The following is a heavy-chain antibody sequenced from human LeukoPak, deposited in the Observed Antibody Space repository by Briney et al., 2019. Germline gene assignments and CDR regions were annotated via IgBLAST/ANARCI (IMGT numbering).Heavy chain of an antibody. CDR3: ARVQQQLASWFDP. CDR2: INPNSGGT. Sequence: AAVKVSCKASGYTFTDYHLHWVRLAPGQGLEWMGWINPNSGGTNYAQRFHGRVSMTRDTSISTAFMELSGLRSDDSAVYYCARVQQQLASWFDPWGQGTLVTVSS. J-gene: IGHJ5*02. D-gene: IGHD6-13*01. V-gene: IGHV1-2*02. CDR1: GYTFTDYH.